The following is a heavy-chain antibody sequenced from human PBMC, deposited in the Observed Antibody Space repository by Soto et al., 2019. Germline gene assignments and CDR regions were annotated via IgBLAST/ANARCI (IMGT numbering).Heavy chain of an antibody. CDR2: IYNSGST. Sequence: SLTCTVSCGSISSYYRSWIRQPPGKGLEWIGYIYNSGSTSYNPSLKSRVTISVDMSKNQFSLKLSSVTAADTAVYYCARLYSSSSGKNFDYWGQGTLVTVSS. J-gene: IGHJ4*02. CDR1: CGSISSYY. V-gene: IGHV4-59*01. D-gene: IGHD6-6*01. CDR3: ARLYSSSSGKNFDY.